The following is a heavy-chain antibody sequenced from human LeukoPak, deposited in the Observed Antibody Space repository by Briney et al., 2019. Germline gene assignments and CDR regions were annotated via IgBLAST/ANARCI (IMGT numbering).Heavy chain of an antibody. J-gene: IGHJ4*02. CDR3: AREYSGFDY. CDR1: GRSIRSVY. CDR2: IYATDLT. Sequence: SETLSLTCTVSGRSIRSVYWNWIRQSAGKGLEWIGRIYATDLTNYNPSLKSRVTLSVDMSKNELSLTLKSVTAADTAVYYCAREYSGFDYWGRGTLVTVSS. V-gene: IGHV4-4*07. D-gene: IGHD6-13*01.